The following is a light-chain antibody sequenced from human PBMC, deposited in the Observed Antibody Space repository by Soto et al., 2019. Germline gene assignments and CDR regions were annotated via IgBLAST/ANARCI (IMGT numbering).Light chain of an antibody. J-gene: IGKJ5*01. CDR1: QSISGY. CDR3: QQSYDTPIT. CDR2: TAS. V-gene: IGKV1-39*01. Sequence: DIQMTQSPSSLSASVGDRVTITCRASQSISGYLNWYQQKPGKAPKLLIYTASSLQSGVPSRFSGGGSGTDFTLTINNLQPEDFATFYCQQSYDTPITFGQGTRLEIK.